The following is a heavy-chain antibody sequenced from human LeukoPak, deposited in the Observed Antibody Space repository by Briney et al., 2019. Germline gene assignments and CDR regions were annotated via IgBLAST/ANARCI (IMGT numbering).Heavy chain of an antibody. Sequence: SETLSLTCTVSGGSISSYYWSWIRQPPGKGLEWMGYIHYSGGTQYNPSLNGRVTVSVDTSKNQFSLKLTSVTAADTAVYYCARDRTTRGSSKMYYYGMDVWGRGTTVTVSS. CDR1: GGSISSYY. J-gene: IGHJ6*02. V-gene: IGHV4-59*01. CDR2: IHYSGGT. CDR3: ARDRTTRGSSKMYYYGMDV. D-gene: IGHD3-10*01.